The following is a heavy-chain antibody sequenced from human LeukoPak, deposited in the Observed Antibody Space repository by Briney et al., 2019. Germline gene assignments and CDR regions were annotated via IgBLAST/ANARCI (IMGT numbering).Heavy chain of an antibody. J-gene: IGHJ4*02. CDR1: GFTFSSYA. V-gene: IGHV3-23*01. D-gene: IGHD3-22*01. Sequence: GGSLRLSCAASGFTFSSYAMSWVRQAPGKGLEWASAISGSGGSTYYADSVKGRFTISRDNSKNTLYLQMNSLRAEDTAVYYCASESYDSSGYYDYWGQGTLVTVSS. CDR2: ISGSGGST. CDR3: ASESYDSSGYYDY.